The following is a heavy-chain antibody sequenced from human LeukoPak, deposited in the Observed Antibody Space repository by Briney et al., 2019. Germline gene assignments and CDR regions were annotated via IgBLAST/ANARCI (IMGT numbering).Heavy chain of an antibody. Sequence: GGSLRLSCAASGFTFSSYSMNWVRQAPGKGLEWVSSISSSSSYIYYADSVKGRFTISRDNAKNSLYLQMNSLRAEDTAVYYCAREGYCSGGSCYPDYYYYYGMDVWGQGTTVTVSS. CDR3: AREGYCSGGSCYPDYYYYYGMDV. D-gene: IGHD2-15*01. J-gene: IGHJ6*02. CDR1: GFTFSSYS. V-gene: IGHV3-21*01. CDR2: ISSSSSYI.